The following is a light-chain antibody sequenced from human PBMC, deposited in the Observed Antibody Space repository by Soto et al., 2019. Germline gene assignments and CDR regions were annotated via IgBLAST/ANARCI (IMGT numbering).Light chain of an antibody. CDR2: DAS. CDR3: QQYSIYSTWT. J-gene: IGKJ1*01. CDR1: QTVSSW. Sequence: DIQMTQSPSTLSASVGDRVTISCRAGQTVSSWLAWYQQKPGRAPKLLIYDASTLESGVPSRFSGSGSGTEFTLTISSLQPDDFATYYCQQYSIYSTWTFGQGTKVDIK. V-gene: IGKV1-5*01.